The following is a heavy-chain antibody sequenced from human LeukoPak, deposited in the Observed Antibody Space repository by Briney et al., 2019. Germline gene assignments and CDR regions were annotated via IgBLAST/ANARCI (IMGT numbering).Heavy chain of an antibody. Sequence: SETLSLTCTVSGGSISSYFWSWIRQPPGTGLGLIWYFYYSGSTNYNPSLTSRVPLPVDTSKNKFPFKLNSVTGEDPAVFFFAGDDVGDGNTLQTWGQGTLVTVSS. CDR2: FYYSGST. V-gene: IGHV4-59*01. CDR3: AGDDVGDGNTLQT. CDR1: GGSISSYF. J-gene: IGHJ5*02. D-gene: IGHD5-24*01.